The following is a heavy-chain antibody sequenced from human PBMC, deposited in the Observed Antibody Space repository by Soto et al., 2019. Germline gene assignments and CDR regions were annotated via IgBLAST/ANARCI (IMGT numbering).Heavy chain of an antibody. V-gene: IGHV1-3*01. D-gene: IGHD3-22*01. CDR2: INAGNGNT. CDR3: ARPYYYDSSGYYGGCIDP. CDR1: GYTFTSYA. Sequence: ASVKVSCKASGYTFTSYAMHWVRQAPGQRLEWMGWINAGNGNTKYSQKFQGRVTITRDTSASTAYMELSSLRSEDTAVYYCARPYYYDSSGYYGGCIDPWGQGTLVTVSS. J-gene: IGHJ5*02.